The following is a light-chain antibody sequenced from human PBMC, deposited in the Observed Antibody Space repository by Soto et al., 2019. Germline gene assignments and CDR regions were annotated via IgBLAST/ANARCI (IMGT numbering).Light chain of an antibody. CDR2: DVD. J-gene: IGLJ2*01. V-gene: IGLV2-14*03. CDR1: RSDVGGYMF. CDR3: SSYTSVTTLG. Sequence: QSVLTQPASVSGSPGQSITISCTGSRSDVGGYMFVSWYQQHPGKAPKLLIYDVDNRPSGVSSRFSGSQSGNTASLTISGLQAEDEADYYCSSYTSVTTLGFGGGTKLTVL.